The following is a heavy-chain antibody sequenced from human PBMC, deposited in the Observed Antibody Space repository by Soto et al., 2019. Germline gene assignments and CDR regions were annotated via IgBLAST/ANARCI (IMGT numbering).Heavy chain of an antibody. CDR1: GFTFSSYW. Sequence: EVQLVESGGGLVQPGGSLRLSCAASGFTFSSYWMHWVRQVPGKGRVGVSRIKNDGRGTYYADSVKGRLTMSRDNAKNTVYLQMNSLRAEDTAVYYCVRGDGDYYDGNGYLGRHWGQGTLVTVSS. CDR2: IKNDGRGT. D-gene: IGHD3-22*01. CDR3: VRGDGDYYDGNGYLGRH. J-gene: IGHJ4*02. V-gene: IGHV3-74*01.